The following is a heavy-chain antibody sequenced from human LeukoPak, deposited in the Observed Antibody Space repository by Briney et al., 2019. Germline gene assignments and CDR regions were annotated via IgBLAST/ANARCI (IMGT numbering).Heavy chain of an antibody. Sequence: AASVKVSCKASGYTFTSYDINWVRQATGQGLEWMGWMNPNSGNTGYAQKFQGRVTMTRNTSISTAYMELSSLRSEDTAVYYCARGRVCNGDYAGYWGQGTLVTVSS. CDR3: ARGRVCNGDYAGY. V-gene: IGHV1-8*01. J-gene: IGHJ4*02. CDR2: MNPNSGNT. D-gene: IGHD4-17*01. CDR1: GYTFTSYD.